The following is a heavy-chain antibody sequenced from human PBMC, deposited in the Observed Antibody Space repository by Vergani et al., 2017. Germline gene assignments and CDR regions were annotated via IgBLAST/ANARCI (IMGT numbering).Heavy chain of an antibody. V-gene: IGHV3-30-3*01. CDR1: GFTFSSYA. J-gene: IGHJ4*02. Sequence: QVQLVESGGGVVQPGRSLRLSCAASGFTFSSYAMHWVRQAPGKGLEWVAVISYDGSNKYYADSVKGRFTISRDNSKNTLYLQMNSLRAEDTAVYYCARGDYYDSIGYWYYFDYWGQGTLVTVSS. CDR2: ISYDGSNK. CDR3: ARGDYYDSIGYWYYFDY. D-gene: IGHD3-22*01.